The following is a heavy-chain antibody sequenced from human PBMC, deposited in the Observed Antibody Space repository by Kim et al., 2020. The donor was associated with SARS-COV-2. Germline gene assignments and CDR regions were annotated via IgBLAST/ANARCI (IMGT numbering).Heavy chain of an antibody. D-gene: IGHD2-15*01. J-gene: IGHJ4*02. CDR2: INPNSGGT. CDR3: ARARAMVAATLDY. CDR1: GYTFTGYY. V-gene: IGHV1-2*06. Sequence: ASVKVSCKASGYTFTGYYMHWVRQAPGQGLEWMGRINPNSGGTNYAQKFQGRVTMTRDTSISTAYMELSRLRSDDTAVYYCARARAMVAATLDYWGQGTLVTVSS.